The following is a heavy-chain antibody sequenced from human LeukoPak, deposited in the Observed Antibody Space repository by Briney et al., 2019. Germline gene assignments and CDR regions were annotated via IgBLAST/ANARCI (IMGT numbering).Heavy chain of an antibody. D-gene: IGHD3-16*01. Sequence: GRFLRLSCAASGFTFNSYAMHWVRQAPGKGLEWVAIISKDGSNEHYADSVKGRFTVSRDNSKNTLYMRMNSLRVEDTAVYYYAKFAGKGYFDYWGQGTLVTVSP. V-gene: IGHV3-30*18. CDR3: AKFAGKGYFDY. CDR1: GFTFNSYA. J-gene: IGHJ4*02. CDR2: ISKDGSNE.